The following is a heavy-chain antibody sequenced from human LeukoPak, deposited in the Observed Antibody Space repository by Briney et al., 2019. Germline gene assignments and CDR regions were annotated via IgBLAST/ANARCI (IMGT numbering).Heavy chain of an antibody. J-gene: IGHJ4*02. Sequence: PGGSLRLSCAASGFTFSSYGMHWVRQAPGKGLEWVAVISYDGSNKYYADSVKGRFTISRDNSKNTLYLQMNSLRAEDTAVYYCAKPWPEGAYGYWGQGTLVTVSS. CDR3: AKPWPEGAYGY. CDR1: GFTFSSYG. V-gene: IGHV3-30*18. D-gene: IGHD1-26*01. CDR2: ISYDGSNK.